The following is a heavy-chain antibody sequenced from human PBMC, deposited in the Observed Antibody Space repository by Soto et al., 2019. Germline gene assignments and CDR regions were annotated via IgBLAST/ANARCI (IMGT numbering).Heavy chain of an antibody. J-gene: IGHJ4*02. Sequence: QVQLVQSGAEVKKPGASVKVSCKASGYTFTSYGISWVRQAPGQGLEWMGWISAYNGNTNYAQKLQGRVTMTTDTSTSTAYMELRSLISDDTAVYYCARDILNYDILTGSEPPFCYYWGQGTLVTVAS. CDR3: ARDILNYDILTGSEPPFCYY. V-gene: IGHV1-18*01. CDR1: GYTFTSYG. CDR2: ISAYNGNT. D-gene: IGHD3-9*01.